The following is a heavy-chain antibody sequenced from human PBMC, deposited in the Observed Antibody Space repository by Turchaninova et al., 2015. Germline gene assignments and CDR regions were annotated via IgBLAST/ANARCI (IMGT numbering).Heavy chain of an antibody. J-gene: IGHJ4*02. CDR3: AKDTRLLAASTMGY. V-gene: IGHV3-30*18. CDR2: MSSDGTNE. D-gene: IGHD2-15*01. Sequence: LEWVAVMSSDGTNEYYADSVKGRFTISRDNSKNTLFLQMNSLRVDDTALYYCAKDTRLLAASTMGYWGQGTLVTVSS.